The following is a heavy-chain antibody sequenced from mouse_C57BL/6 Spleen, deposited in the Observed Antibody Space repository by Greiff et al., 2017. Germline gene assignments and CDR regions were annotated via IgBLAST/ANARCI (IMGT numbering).Heavy chain of an antibody. CDR3: ATGFDY. V-gene: IGHV1-80*01. J-gene: IGHJ2*01. CDR1: GYAFSSYW. Sequence: QVQLKQSGAELVKPGASVKISCTASGYAFSSYWMNWVQQRPGKGLEWIGQIYPGDGDTNYNGKFKGKATLTADKSSSTAYMQRSSLTSEDSAVYFCATGFDYWGQGTTLTVSS. CDR2: IYPGDGDT. D-gene: IGHD4-1*01.